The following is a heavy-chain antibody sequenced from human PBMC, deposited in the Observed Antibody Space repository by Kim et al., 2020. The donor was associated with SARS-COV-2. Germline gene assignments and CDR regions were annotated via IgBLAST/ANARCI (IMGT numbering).Heavy chain of an antibody. V-gene: IGHV3-7*04. J-gene: IGHJ4*02. CDR2: DQ. D-gene: IGHD4-17*01. Sequence: DQYYVDSVKGRFPVSRDNAKNSLYLQMNSLRAEDTALYYCTRYGGSYLDYWGQGALVTVSS. CDR3: TRYGGSYLDY.